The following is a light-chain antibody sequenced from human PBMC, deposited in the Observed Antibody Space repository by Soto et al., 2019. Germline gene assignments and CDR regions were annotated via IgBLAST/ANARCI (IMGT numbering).Light chain of an antibody. CDR3: SSYTSSNTLV. CDR1: SSDVGGFNY. J-gene: IGLJ2*01. Sequence: QSALTQPASVSGSPGQSITISCTGTSSDVGGFNYVSWYQHHPGKVPKLMIYEVSNRPSGVSNRFSGSNSGNTASLTISGLQAEDEGDYYCSSYTSSNTLVFGGGTKVTVL. V-gene: IGLV2-14*01. CDR2: EVS.